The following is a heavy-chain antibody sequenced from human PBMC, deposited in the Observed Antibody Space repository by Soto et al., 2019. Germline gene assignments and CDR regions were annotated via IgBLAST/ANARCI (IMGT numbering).Heavy chain of an antibody. CDR2: INHRGST. CDR3: ARRIRYYGMDV. Sequence: QVQLQQWGAGLLKPSETLSLTCAVYGGSFSGYYWSWIRQPPGKGLEWIGEINHRGSTNYNPSLKSRVTISVDTSKNQFSLKLSSVTAADTAVYYCARRIRYYGMDVWGQGTTVTVSS. V-gene: IGHV4-34*01. J-gene: IGHJ6*02. CDR1: GGSFSGYY.